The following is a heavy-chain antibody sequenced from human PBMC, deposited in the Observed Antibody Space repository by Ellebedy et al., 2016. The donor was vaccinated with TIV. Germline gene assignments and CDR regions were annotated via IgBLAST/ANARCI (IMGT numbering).Heavy chain of an antibody. D-gene: IGHD2-2*02. Sequence: GGSLRLSXAASGFTFSDYYMSWIRQAPGKGLEWVSYISSSSSYTNYADSVKGRFTISRDNAKNSLYLQMNSLRAEDTAVYYCAKSLYRYCSSTSCYTHFDYWGQGTLVTVSS. V-gene: IGHV3-11*06. CDR3: AKSLYRYCSSTSCYTHFDY. J-gene: IGHJ4*02. CDR2: ISSSSSYT. CDR1: GFTFSDYY.